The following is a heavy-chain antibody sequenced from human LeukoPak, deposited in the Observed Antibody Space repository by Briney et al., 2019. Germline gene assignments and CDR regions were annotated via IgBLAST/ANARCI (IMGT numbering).Heavy chain of an antibody. J-gene: IGHJ6*03. CDR1: GYTFTGYY. CDR2: INPNSGGT. Sequence: ASVKVSCKASGYTFTGYYMHWVRQAPGQGLEWMGWINPNSGGTNYAQKFQGRVTMTRDTSISTAYMELSRLRSDDTAVYYCARGGGPYFDWLYYYMDVWGKGTTVTISS. D-gene: IGHD3-9*01. V-gene: IGHV1-2*02. CDR3: ARGGGPYFDWLYYYMDV.